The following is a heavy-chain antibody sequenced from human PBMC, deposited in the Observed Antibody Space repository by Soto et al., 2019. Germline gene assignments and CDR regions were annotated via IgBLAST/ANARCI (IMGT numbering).Heavy chain of an antibody. V-gene: IGHV3-74*01. J-gene: IGHJ6*02. CDR2: INSDGTIS. CDR1: GFTFDTYW. Sequence: GGSLRLSCAASGFTFDTYWMDWVRQAPGKGPEWLSGINSDGTISSYADSVKGRFTISRDNARNTLSLQMSSLRADDTAVYYCARLSGDHSAFFSYGMDAWGQGTTVTVSS. CDR3: ARLSGDHSAFFSYGMDA. D-gene: IGHD2-21*01.